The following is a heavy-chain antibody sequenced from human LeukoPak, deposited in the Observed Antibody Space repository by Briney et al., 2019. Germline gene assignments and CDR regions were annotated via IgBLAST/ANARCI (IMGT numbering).Heavy chain of an antibody. CDR1: GGTFSSYA. CDR3: ARDWARIAVAGTGYYYYGMDV. D-gene: IGHD6-19*01. V-gene: IGHV1-69*04. J-gene: IGHJ6*02. CDR2: IIPILGIA. Sequence: SVKVSCMASGGTFSSYAVSWVRQAPGQGLEWMGRIIPILGIANYAQKFQGRVTITADKSTSTAYMELSSLRSEDTAVYYCARDWARIAVAGTGYYYYGMDVWGQGTTVTVSS.